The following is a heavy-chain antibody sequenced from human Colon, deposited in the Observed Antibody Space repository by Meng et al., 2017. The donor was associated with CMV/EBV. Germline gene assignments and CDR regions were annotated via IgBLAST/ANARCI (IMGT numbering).Heavy chain of an antibody. Sequence: ASVKVSCKASGYTFTRYYMHWVRQAPGQGLERLGMINPSGGGTNYAQKFQGRVTMTRDTSTSTVYLEVSSLRSEDTAVYYCARGVVDVRMAQTTWFDPWGQGTQVTVSS. CDR1: GYTFTRYY. CDR3: ARGVVDVRMAQTTWFDP. CDR2: INPSGGGT. J-gene: IGHJ5*02. D-gene: IGHD2-15*01. V-gene: IGHV1-46*01.